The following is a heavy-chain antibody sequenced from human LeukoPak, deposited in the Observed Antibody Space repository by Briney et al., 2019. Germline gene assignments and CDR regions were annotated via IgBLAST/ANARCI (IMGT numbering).Heavy chain of an antibody. V-gene: IGHV3-48*04. CDR1: GFTFSSYS. Sequence: GGSLRLSCAASGFTFSSYSMNWVRQAPGEGLEWVSYISSSGNTIYYADSVKGRFTISRDNAKNSLYLQMNSLRAEDTALYYCTRAVLGYWGQGTLVTVSA. CDR3: TRAVLGY. CDR2: ISSSGNTI. D-gene: IGHD7-27*01. J-gene: IGHJ4*02.